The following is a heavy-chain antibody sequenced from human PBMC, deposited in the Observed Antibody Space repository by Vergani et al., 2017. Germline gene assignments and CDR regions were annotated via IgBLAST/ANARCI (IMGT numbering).Heavy chain of an antibody. D-gene: IGHD2-21*02. V-gene: IGHV3-21*01. CDR3: ATGAYCGGDCFRYFDY. CDR1: GFTFSSYS. CDR2: ISISSSYI. Sequence: EVQLVESGGGLVKPGGSLRLSCAASGFTFSSYSMNWVRQAPGKGLEWVSAISISSSYIYYADSVKGRFTISRDKAKNSLYLQMNSLRAEDTAVYYCATGAYCGGDCFRYFDYWGQGTLVTVSS. J-gene: IGHJ4*02.